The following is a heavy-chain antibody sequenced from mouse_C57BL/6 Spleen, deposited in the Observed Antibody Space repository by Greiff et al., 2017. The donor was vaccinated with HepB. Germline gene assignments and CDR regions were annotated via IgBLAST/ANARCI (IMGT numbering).Heavy chain of an antibody. CDR3: ARGSSGFDY. J-gene: IGHJ2*01. CDR1: GYSITSGYY. Sequence: EVQLLESGPGLVKPSPSLSLTCSVTGYSITSGYYWNWIRQFPENKLEWMGYITYDGSNNYNPALKNRISITRDTSKNPIFLQLKSVTTEDTATYDCARGSSGFDYWGQGTTLTVSS. V-gene: IGHV3-6*01. CDR2: ITYDGSN. D-gene: IGHD3-2*02.